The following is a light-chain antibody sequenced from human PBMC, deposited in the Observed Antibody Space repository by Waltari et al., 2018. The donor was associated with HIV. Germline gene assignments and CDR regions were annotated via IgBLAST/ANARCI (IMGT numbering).Light chain of an antibody. CDR1: QIITSH. CDR2: AAS. V-gene: IGKV1-39*01. J-gene: IGKJ3*01. CDR3: QQSFTLPLT. Sequence: DIQMTQSPSSLSASVGDRLTLTCRASQIITSHLNWYQHRPGKAPKLLIYAASSLESGVPSRFSGSGSGTDYTLTISSLQPEDFATYYCQQSFTLPLTFGPGTKVDIK.